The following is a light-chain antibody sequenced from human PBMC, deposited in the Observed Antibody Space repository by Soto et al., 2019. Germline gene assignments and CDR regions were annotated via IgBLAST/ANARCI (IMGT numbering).Light chain of an antibody. CDR2: GAS. V-gene: IGKV3-15*01. CDR3: QQYNSWPLT. CDR1: QSVSSN. J-gene: IGKJ4*01. Sequence: ERVMTQSPATLSVSPGERATLSCRASQSVSSNLAWYQQKPGQAPRLLIYGASTRATGIPARFSGSGSGTEFTLTISSLQSEDFAVYYCQQYNSWPLTFGGRTKVDNK.